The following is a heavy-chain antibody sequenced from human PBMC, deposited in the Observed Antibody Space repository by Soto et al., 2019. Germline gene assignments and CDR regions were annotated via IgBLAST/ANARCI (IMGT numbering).Heavy chain of an antibody. D-gene: IGHD2-15*01. Sequence: SETLSLTCAVSGGSISSGGYSWNWIRQPPGKGLEWIGYIYHSGYTYYNPSLKSRVTISVDKSKNQFSLKLSSVTAADTAVYYCARHLTYCSAGSCYSDFPYYGMDVWGQGTTVTVSS. V-gene: IGHV4-30-2*01. CDR3: ARHLTYCSAGSCYSDFPYYGMDV. J-gene: IGHJ6*02. CDR1: GGSISSGGYS. CDR2: IYHSGYT.